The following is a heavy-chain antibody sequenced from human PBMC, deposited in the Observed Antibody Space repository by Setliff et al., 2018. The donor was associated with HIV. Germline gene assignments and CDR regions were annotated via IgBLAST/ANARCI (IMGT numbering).Heavy chain of an antibody. V-gene: IGHV4-39*01. D-gene: IGHD1-26*01. CDR1: GGSISSSSYY. CDR3: ARHIVGGWDAFDI. J-gene: IGHJ3*02. Sequence: SETLSLTCTVSGGSISSSSYYWGWIRQPPGKGLEWIGSIYYSGSTYYNPSLKSRVTIPVDTSKNQFSLKLSSVTAADTAVYYCARHIVGGWDAFDIWGQGTMVTVSS. CDR2: IYYSGST.